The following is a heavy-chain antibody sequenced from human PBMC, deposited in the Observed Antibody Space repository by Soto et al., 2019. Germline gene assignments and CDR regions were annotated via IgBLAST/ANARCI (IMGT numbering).Heavy chain of an antibody. V-gene: IGHV3-48*01. CDR1: GFTFSSYS. J-gene: IGHJ6*03. CDR2: ISSSSSTI. Sequence: GGSLRLSCAASGFTFSSYSMNWVRQAPGKGLEWVSYISSSSSTIYYADSVKGRFTISRDNAKNSLYLQMNSLRAEDTAVYYCARVYYYYYMDVWGKGTTVTVSS. CDR3: ARVYYYYYMDV.